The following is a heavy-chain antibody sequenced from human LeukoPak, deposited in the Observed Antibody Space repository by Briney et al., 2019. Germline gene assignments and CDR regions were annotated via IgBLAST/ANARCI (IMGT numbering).Heavy chain of an antibody. CDR2: IYASGST. D-gene: IGHD4-23*01. J-gene: IGHJ4*02. Sequence: SQTLSLTCTVSGGSISSAGYCWSWIRQPAGKGVEWIGRIYASGSTNYNPSPRGRVTISVDASKNQISLKLTSVTATDTAVYYCARERDYGGTFDYWGQGTLVTVSS. CDR3: ARERDYGGTFDY. V-gene: IGHV4-61*02. CDR1: GGSISSAGYC.